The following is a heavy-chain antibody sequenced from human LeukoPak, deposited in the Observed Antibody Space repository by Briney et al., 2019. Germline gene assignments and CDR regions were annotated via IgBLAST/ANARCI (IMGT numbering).Heavy chain of an antibody. CDR1: GGSISSSSDY. CDR2: TSYTGGT. Sequence: SETLSLTCTVSGGSISSSSDYWGWIRQPPGKGLEWIGNTSYTGGTYYNPSLKSRVTISVDTSKNQFSLKLSSVTAADTAVYYCARHVLGGSRRGEFDYWGQGTLVTVSS. CDR3: ARHVLGGSRRGEFDY. D-gene: IGHD3-10*01. V-gene: IGHV4-39*01. J-gene: IGHJ4*02.